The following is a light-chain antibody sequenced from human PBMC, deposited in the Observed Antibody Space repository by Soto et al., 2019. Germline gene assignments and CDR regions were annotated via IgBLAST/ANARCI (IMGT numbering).Light chain of an antibody. CDR1: NIGSKS. J-gene: IGLJ3*02. CDR2: YDS. CDR3: QVWGRSSDHFWV. Sequence: SYVLTQPPSVSVAPGKTARVTCEGNNIGSKSVHWYQQKAGQAPVLVIFYDSDRPSGIPDRLSGSNSGNTATLTIRWVEAGDEADYYWQVWGRSSDHFWVFGGGTKVTVL. V-gene: IGLV3-21*04.